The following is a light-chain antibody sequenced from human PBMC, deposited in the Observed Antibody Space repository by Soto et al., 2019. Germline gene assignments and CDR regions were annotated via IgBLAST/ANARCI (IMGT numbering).Light chain of an antibody. CDR3: NSYTTSNTFV. CDR2: EVI. CDR1: SSDIGAHNF. J-gene: IGLJ1*01. Sequence: QSVVTQPASVSLSPGQAITVSCGGTSSDIGAHNFVSWYQQHPGKAPKLIIYEVINRPSGVSDRFSGSKSGNTASLTISGLQSEDEADYYCNSYTTSNTFVFGSGTKVTVL. V-gene: IGLV2-14*03.